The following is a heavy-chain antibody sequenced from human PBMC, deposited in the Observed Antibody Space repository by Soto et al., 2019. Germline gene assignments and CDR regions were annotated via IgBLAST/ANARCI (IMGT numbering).Heavy chain of an antibody. V-gene: IGHV1-69*13. CDR2: IIPIFGTA. D-gene: IGHD3-22*01. Sequence: SVKVSCKASGGTFSSYAISWVRQAPGKGLEWMGGIIPIFGTANYAQKFQGRVTITADESTSTAYMELSSLRSEDTAVYYCARDIHDSSGNTRPKSMDVWGQGTTVTVSS. CDR1: GGTFSSYA. CDR3: ARDIHDSSGNTRPKSMDV. J-gene: IGHJ6*02.